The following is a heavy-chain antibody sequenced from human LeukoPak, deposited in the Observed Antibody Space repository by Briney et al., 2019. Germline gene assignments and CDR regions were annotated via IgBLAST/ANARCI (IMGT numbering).Heavy chain of an antibody. Sequence: GGSLRLSCIASGFTFSGYAMSWVRQAPGKGLEWVSGISWNSGSIGYADSVKGRFTISRDNAKISLYLQMNSLRAEDTALYYCAKVLSEGGYDYRGGFDYWGQGTLVTVSS. J-gene: IGHJ4*02. CDR1: GFTFSGYA. CDR3: AKVLSEGGYDYRGGFDY. V-gene: IGHV3-9*01. CDR2: ISWNSGSI. D-gene: IGHD5-12*01.